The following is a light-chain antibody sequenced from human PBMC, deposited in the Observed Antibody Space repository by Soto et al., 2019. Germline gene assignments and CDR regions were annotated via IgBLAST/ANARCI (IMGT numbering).Light chain of an antibody. CDR2: DAS. CDR3: QEYKTWT. J-gene: IGKJ1*01. CDR1: QSVSTW. V-gene: IGKV1-5*01. Sequence: IRMTQSPSTLSAYVGDTVTITCRASQSVSTWLAWYHQTPVKAPKLLMYDASPLESGAPARFSGSGSGTEFTLTISSLQPEDFATYHCQEYKTWTFGQGTKVDIK.